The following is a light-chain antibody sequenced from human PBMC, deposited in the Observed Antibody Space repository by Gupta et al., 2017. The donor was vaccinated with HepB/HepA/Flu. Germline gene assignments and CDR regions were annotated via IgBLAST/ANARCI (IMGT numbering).Light chain of an antibody. V-gene: IGKV4-1*01. J-gene: IGKJ1*01. Sequence: DIVMTQSPDSLAVSLGERATINCKSSQSVLYSSNNKNYLTWYQHKPGQPPKLLLYWASTRQSGVPDRFSGSGSGTDFTLTISSLQAEDGAVYYCQQYYTSPRTFGQGTKVEIK. CDR3: QQYYTSPRT. CDR2: WAS. CDR1: QSVLYSSNNKNY.